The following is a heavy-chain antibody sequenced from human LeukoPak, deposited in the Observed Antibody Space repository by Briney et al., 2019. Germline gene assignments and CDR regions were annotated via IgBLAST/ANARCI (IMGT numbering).Heavy chain of an antibody. D-gene: IGHD2-15*01. J-gene: IGHJ5*02. CDR3: ARRHPDCSGGSCYWFDP. Sequence: ASVKVSCKASGYTFTSYDINRVRQATGQGLEWMGWMNPNSGNTGYAQKFQGRVTMTRNTSISTAYMELSSLRSEDTAVSYCARRHPDCSGGSCYWFDPWGQGTLVTVSS. V-gene: IGHV1-8*01. CDR1: GYTFTSYD. CDR2: MNPNSGNT.